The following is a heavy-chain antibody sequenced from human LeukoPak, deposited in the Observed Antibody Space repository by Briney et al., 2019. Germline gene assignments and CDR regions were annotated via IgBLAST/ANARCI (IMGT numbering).Heavy chain of an antibody. D-gene: IGHD2-15*01. V-gene: IGHV3-23*01. CDR3: AKDHDQYSSPPLHP. CDR2: ISGSGGST. J-gene: IGHJ4*02. Sequence: HPGGSLRLSCAASGFTFDDYAMHWVRQAPGKGLEWVSAISGSGGSTYYADSVKGRFTISRDNSKNTLYLQMNSLRAEDTAVYYCAKDHDQYSSPPLHPWGQGTLVTVSS. CDR1: GFTFDDYA.